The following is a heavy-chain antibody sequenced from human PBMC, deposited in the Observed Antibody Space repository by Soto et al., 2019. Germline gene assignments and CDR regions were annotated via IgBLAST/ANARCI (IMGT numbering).Heavy chain of an antibody. V-gene: IGHV4-59*01. Sequence: PSETLSLTCTVSGGSISSYYWSWIWQPPGKGLEWIGYIYYSGSTNYNPSLKSRVTISVDTSKNQFSLKLSSVTAADTAVYYCARVSRSGVALHSYYFDYWGQGTLVTVSS. CDR2: IYYSGST. CDR3: ARVSRSGVALHSYYFDY. J-gene: IGHJ4*02. D-gene: IGHD3-22*01. CDR1: GGSISSYY.